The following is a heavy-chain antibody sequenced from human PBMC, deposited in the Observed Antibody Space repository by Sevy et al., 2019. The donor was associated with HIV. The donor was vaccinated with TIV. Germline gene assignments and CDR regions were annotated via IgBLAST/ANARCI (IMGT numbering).Heavy chain of an antibody. D-gene: IGHD2-8*01. CDR2: INHSGST. CDR3: AGGGWRGYCTNGVCYRPPYYYYGMDV. Sequence: SETLSLTCAVYGGSFSGYYWSWIRQPPGKGLEWIGEINHSGSTNYNPSLKSRVTISVDTSKNQFSLKLSSVTAADTAVYYCAGGGWRGYCTNGVCYRPPYYYYGMDVWGQGTTVTVSS. CDR1: GGSFSGYY. V-gene: IGHV4-34*01. J-gene: IGHJ6*02.